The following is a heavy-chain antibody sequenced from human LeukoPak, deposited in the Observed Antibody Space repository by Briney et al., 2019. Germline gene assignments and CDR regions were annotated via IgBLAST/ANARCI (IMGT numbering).Heavy chain of an antibody. Sequence: PSETLSLTCTVSGGSISSSSYYWGWIRQPPGKGLEWIGSIYYSGSTYYNPSLKSRVTISVDTSKNQFSLKLSSVTAADTAVYYCARDRESYYDFWSGLANNWFDPWGQGTLVTVSS. D-gene: IGHD3-3*01. CDR3: ARDRESYYDFWSGLANNWFDP. CDR1: GGSISSSSYY. V-gene: IGHV4-39*02. J-gene: IGHJ5*02. CDR2: IYYSGST.